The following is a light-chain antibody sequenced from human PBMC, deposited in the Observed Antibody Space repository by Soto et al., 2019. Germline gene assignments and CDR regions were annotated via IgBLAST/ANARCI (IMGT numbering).Light chain of an antibody. Sequence: EIVMTQSPATLSVSTGERATLSCRASQKIDINIVWYQQKPGQAPRLLIFRASTRATGIPARFSGSGSGTESTLTISSLQSEDFTVYYCQQYNHWPPITFGQGTRLEI. CDR1: QKIDIN. CDR2: RAS. V-gene: IGKV3-15*01. J-gene: IGKJ5*01. CDR3: QQYNHWPPIT.